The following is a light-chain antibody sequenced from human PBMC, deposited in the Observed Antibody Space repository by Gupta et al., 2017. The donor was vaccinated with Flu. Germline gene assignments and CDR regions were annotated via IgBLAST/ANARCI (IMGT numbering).Light chain of an antibody. J-gene: IGLJ2*01. CDR3: QSYDSSLYVV. CDR1: SSNIGAGYD. V-gene: IGLV1-40*01. Sequence: QSVLTQPPSVSGAPGQRVTISCTGSSSNIGAGYDVHWYQQLPGTAPKLLSYGNSNRPSGVPDRFSGSKSGTSASLAITGLQAEDEADYYCQSYDSSLYVVFGGGTKLTGL. CDR2: GNS.